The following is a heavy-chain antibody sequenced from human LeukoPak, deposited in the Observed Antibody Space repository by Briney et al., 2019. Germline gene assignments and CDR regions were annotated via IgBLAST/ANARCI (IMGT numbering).Heavy chain of an antibody. CDR2: TSGDNTKA. V-gene: IGHV1-18*01. CDR1: GFELTDYG. J-gene: IGHJ4*02. D-gene: IGHD3-16*01. Sequence: EASVKVSCKASGFELTDYGISWVRQAPGQGLEWVGWTSGDNTKANNAQKFQGRVFFTTDTSTSTAYMDLKSLSSDDSAVYYCARAFDHVWGMARRLDYWGQGTMVTVSS. CDR3: ARAFDHVWGMARRLDY.